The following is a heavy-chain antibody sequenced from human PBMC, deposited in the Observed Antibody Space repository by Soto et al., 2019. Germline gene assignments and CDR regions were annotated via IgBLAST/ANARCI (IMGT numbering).Heavy chain of an antibody. V-gene: IGHV3-7*01. CDR2: IKQDGSEK. J-gene: IGHJ4*01. CDR3: ARVAYTYGWIFDY. CDR1: GFIFSAYW. Sequence: AGGSLRLSCAASGFIFSAYWMSWVRQAPGKGLEWVANIKQDGSEKYYVDSVKGRFTLSRDNAKNSLFLQMSSLRAEDTAVYFCARVAYTYGWIFDYWGQGTLVTVSS. D-gene: IGHD2-2*02.